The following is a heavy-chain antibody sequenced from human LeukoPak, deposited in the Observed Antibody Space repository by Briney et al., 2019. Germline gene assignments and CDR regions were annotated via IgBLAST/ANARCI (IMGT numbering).Heavy chain of an antibody. J-gene: IGHJ4*02. Sequence: GFSVKVSCKASGGTFSSYAISWVRQAPGQGLEWLGRIIPILGIANYAQKFQGRVTITADKSTSTAYMELSSLRSEDTAVYYCARVWGGWYSPSYFDYWGQGTLVTVSS. CDR1: GGTFSSYA. CDR3: ARVWGGWYSPSYFDY. CDR2: IIPILGIA. V-gene: IGHV1-69*04. D-gene: IGHD6-19*01.